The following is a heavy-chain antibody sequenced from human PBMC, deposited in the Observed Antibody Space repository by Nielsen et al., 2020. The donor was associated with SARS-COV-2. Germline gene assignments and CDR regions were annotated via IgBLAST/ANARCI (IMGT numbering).Heavy chain of an antibody. D-gene: IGHD6-6*01. V-gene: IGHV4-31*03. J-gene: IGHJ6*03. CDR3: ARVKSSSNYYYYYMDV. CDR1: GDSISSGGYS. Sequence: SETLSLTCTVSGDSISSGGYSWSWIRRHPGTGLEWIGYIFYSGSTYYNPSLRSRVSISVDTSKNQFSLKMSSVTAADTAVYYCARVKSSSNYYYYYMDVWGQGTLVTVSS. CDR2: IFYSGST.